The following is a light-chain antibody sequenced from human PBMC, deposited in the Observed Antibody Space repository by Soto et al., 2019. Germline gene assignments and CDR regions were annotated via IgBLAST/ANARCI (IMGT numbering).Light chain of an antibody. CDR3: SSFEASNNLL. CDR1: NSDVGGYNS. Sequence: QSALTQPRSVSGSPGQSVTISCTGTNSDVGGYNSVSWYQQLPGKAPKLMISAVSQRPSGVPDRFSGSKSGNTASLTVSGLQVEDEADYYCSSFEASNNLLFGGGTKLTVL. V-gene: IGLV2-11*01. J-gene: IGLJ2*01. CDR2: AVS.